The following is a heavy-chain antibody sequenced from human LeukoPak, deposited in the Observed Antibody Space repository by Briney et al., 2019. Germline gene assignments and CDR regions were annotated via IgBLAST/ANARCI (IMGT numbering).Heavy chain of an antibody. D-gene: IGHD3-22*01. J-gene: IGHJ4*02. V-gene: IGHV1-2*05. Sequence: ASVKVSCKASGYTFTGYYMHWVRQAPGQGLEWMGRINPNSGGTNYAQKFQGRVTMTRDTSISTAYMELSRMRSDETVVYYCARGGFNMIVVVITNGVDYWGQGTLVTVSS. CDR3: ARGGFNMIVVVITNGVDY. CDR2: INPNSGGT. CDR1: GYTFTGYY.